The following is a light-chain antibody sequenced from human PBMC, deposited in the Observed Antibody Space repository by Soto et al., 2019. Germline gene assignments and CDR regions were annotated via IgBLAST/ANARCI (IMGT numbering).Light chain of an antibody. Sequence: QSVLTQPASVSGSPGQSITISCTGTSSDVGRYNLVSWYQQHPGKAPKLMIYEGSKRPSGVSNRFSGSKSGNTASLTISGLQAEDEADDYCCSYAGSSTYVFGTGTKLTVL. V-gene: IGLV2-23*01. CDR3: CSYAGSSTYV. J-gene: IGLJ1*01. CDR2: EGS. CDR1: SSDVGRYNL.